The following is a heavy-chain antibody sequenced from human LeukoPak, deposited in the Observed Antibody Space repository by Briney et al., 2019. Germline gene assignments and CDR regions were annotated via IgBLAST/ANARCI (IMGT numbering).Heavy chain of an antibody. CDR2: VSYSGST. D-gene: IGHD1-26*01. V-gene: IGHV4-59*01. Sequence: SETLSLTCTVSGGSISGYYWSWIRQPPGKGLEWIAYVSYSGSTDYNPSLKGRVTVSVDTSKNQFPLNLNSVTAADTAVYYCARLFHPSFSGNYPFDYWGQGTLVTASS. J-gene: IGHJ4*02. CDR1: GGSISGYY. CDR3: ARLFHPSFSGNYPFDY.